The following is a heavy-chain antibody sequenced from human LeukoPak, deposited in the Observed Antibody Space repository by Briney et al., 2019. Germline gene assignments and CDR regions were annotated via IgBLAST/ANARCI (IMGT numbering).Heavy chain of an antibody. Sequence: SETLSLTCAVYGGSFSGYYWSWIRQPPGKGLEWIGESNHSGSTNYNPSLKSRVTISVDTSKNQFSLKLSSVTAADTAVYYCARVRIMITFGGVIVKSGFDYWGQGTLVTVSS. D-gene: IGHD3-16*02. CDR2: SNHSGST. V-gene: IGHV4-34*01. J-gene: IGHJ4*02. CDR3: ARVRIMITFGGVIVKSGFDY. CDR1: GGSFSGYY.